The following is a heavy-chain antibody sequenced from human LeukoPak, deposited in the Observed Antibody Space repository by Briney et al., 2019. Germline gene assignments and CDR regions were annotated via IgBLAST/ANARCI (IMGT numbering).Heavy chain of an antibody. D-gene: IGHD3-22*01. CDR1: GGSISSYY. CDR2: IDTSGNT. V-gene: IGHV4-4*07. J-gene: IGHJ3*02. Sequence: PSETLSLTCTVSGGSISSYYWSWIRQPAGKGLEWIGRIDTSGNTNYDPSLKSRITMSVDTSKNQFSLKLSSVTAADTAVYYCARAKYYYDSSGSYPDAFDIWGQGTMVTVSS. CDR3: ARAKYYYDSSGSYPDAFDI.